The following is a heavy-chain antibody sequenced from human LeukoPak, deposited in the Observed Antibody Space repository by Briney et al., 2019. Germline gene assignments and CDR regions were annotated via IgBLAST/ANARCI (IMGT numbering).Heavy chain of an antibody. CDR2: MNPNSGNT. Sequence: ASVKVFCKASGYTFTSYDINWVRQATGQGLEWMGWMNPNSGNTGYAQKFQGRVTMTRNTSISTAYMELSSLRSEDTAVYYCARTPDPIAVAGIDFDYWGQGTLVTVSS. CDR1: GYTFTSYD. V-gene: IGHV1-8*01. J-gene: IGHJ4*02. D-gene: IGHD6-19*01. CDR3: ARTPDPIAVAGIDFDY.